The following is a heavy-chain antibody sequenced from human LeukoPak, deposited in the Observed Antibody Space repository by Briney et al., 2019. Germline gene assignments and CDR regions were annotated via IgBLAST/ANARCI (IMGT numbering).Heavy chain of an antibody. Sequence: SQTLSLTCTVSDGSISSGSYFWTWIRQPAGKGLEWIGRIKTSGSTNYNPSLKSRVTISVDTSKNQFSLTLSSVTAADTAVYYCARSDGYGLVGIWGQGTMVTVSS. V-gene: IGHV4-61*02. D-gene: IGHD3-10*01. CDR2: IKTSGST. CDR3: ARSDGYGLVGI. CDR1: DGSISSGSYF. J-gene: IGHJ3*02.